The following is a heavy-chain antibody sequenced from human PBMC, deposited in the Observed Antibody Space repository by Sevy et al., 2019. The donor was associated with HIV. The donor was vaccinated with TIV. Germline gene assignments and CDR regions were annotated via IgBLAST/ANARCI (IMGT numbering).Heavy chain of an antibody. J-gene: IGHJ4*02. CDR1: GFSFSHYW. CDR3: ARGNSGSFDY. Sequence: GGSLRLSCAASGFSFSHYWMHWVRQAQGKGLEGVANIKQDESEKYYVASVKGRFTISRDNAKNSVYLQMNSLIPEDTAIYYCARGNSGSFDYWGQGTLVTVSS. D-gene: IGHD3-22*01. CDR2: IKQDESEK. V-gene: IGHV3-7*04.